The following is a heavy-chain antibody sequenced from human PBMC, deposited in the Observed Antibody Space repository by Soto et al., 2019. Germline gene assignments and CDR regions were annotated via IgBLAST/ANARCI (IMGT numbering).Heavy chain of an antibody. CDR2: ISGSGGST. V-gene: IGHV3-23*01. Sequence: PGGSLRLSCAASGFTFSSYAMSWVRQAPGKGLEWFSAISGSGGSTYYADSVKGRFTISRDNSKNTLYLQMNSLSAEDTAVYYCAKTTGYFCSTRCHTSGFLFCGQRILVTVSS. D-gene: IGHD2-2*02. J-gene: IGHJ4*02. CDR1: GFTFSSYA. CDR3: AKTTGYFCSTRCHTSGFLF.